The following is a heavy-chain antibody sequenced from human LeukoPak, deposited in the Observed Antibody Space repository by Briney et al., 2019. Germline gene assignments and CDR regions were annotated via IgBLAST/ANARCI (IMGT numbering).Heavy chain of an antibody. J-gene: IGHJ5*02. V-gene: IGHV3-74*01. CDR1: GFTFSHHW. Sequence: GGSLRLYCAASGFTFSHHWMHWVRQAPGEGLVWVSHISSDESSTTYADSVKGRFTISRDNRKNTLYLQMNSLRVEDTAMYYCTRNPDGRNWFDPWGQETLVTVSS. D-gene: IGHD1-14*01. CDR2: ISSDESST. CDR3: TRNPDGRNWFDP.